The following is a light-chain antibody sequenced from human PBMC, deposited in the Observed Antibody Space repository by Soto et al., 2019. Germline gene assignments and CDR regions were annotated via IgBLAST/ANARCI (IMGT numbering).Light chain of an antibody. J-gene: IGKJ1*01. Sequence: EIVMTQSPATLSVSPGERATLSCRASQTVGSNLAWYQQKPGQVPRLLIYGASTRATGIPARFSGSGSVTEFTLTISSLQSEEFAVYYCQQYNNWPRTFGQGTKVEIK. V-gene: IGKV3-15*01. CDR2: GAS. CDR1: QTVGSN. CDR3: QQYNNWPRT.